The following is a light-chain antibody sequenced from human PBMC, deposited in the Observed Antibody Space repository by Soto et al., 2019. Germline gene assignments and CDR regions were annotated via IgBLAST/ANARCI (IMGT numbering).Light chain of an antibody. CDR1: SSDVGGYNY. CDR2: DVS. CDR3: CSYAGNSLWV. Sequence: QSALTQPRSVSGSPGQSVTISCTGTSSDVGGYNYVSWYQQHPGKAPKLVIYDVSKRPSGVPDRFSGSKSANTASLTISGLQAEDEAAYYCCSYAGNSLWVFGGGTKLTVL. V-gene: IGLV2-11*01. J-gene: IGLJ3*02.